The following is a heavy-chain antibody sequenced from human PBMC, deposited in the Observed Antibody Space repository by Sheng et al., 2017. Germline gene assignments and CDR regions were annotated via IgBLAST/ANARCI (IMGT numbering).Heavy chain of an antibody. CDR3: ARGVVVPVAPPRNYYYYMDV. D-gene: IGHD2-2*01. CDR2: IIPILGIA. Sequence: QVQLVQSGAEVKKPGSSVKVSCKASGGTFSSYAISWVRQAPGQGLEWMGGIIPILGIANYAQKFQGRVTITADKSTSTAYMELSSLRSEDTAVYYCARGVVVPVAPPRNYYYYMDVWGKGTTVTVSS. J-gene: IGHJ6*03. V-gene: IGHV1-69*04. CDR1: GGTFSSYA.